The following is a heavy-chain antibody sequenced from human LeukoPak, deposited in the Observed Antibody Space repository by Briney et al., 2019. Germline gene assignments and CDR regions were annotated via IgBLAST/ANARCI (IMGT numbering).Heavy chain of an antibody. CDR3: ARDPNGEYYFDY. CDR2: IYSGGST. V-gene: IGHV3-53*01. J-gene: IGHJ4*02. CDR1: GFTGSSNY. Sequence: GGSLRLSCAASGFTGSSNYMSWVRQAAGKGLEWVSVIYSGGSTCYADSVKGRFTISRDNSKNTLYLQMNSLRAEDTAVYYCARDPNGEYYFDYWGQGTLVTVSS.